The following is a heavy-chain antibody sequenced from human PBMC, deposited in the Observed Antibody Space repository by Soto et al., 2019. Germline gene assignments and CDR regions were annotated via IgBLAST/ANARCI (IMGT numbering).Heavy chain of an antibody. V-gene: IGHV1-69*13. CDR3: ARDTKEMAPSFDL. Sequence: ASVKVSCKASGGTFSSYAVRWVRQAPGQGLEWMGGIIPIFGTANYAQKFQVRVTITADETTITAYMELSSLRSEDTAVYYCARDTKEMAPSFDLWGRGTLVTVSS. D-gene: IGHD3-3*01. J-gene: IGHJ2*01. CDR2: IIPIFGTA. CDR1: GGTFSSYA.